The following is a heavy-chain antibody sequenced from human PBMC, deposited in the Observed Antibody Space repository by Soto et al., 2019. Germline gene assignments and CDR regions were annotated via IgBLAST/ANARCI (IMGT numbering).Heavy chain of an antibody. J-gene: IGHJ5*02. CDR3: ATSKWFDP. CDR2: IYYSGST. Sequence: SQALSLPYTVSSGSISSGGYYWGWIRQPPGKGLEWIGTIYYSGSTYYNPSLKSRVTISVDTSKNQFSLKLSSVTAADTAVYYCATSKWFDPWGQGTLVTVS. CDR1: SGSISSGGYY. V-gene: IGHV4-39*01.